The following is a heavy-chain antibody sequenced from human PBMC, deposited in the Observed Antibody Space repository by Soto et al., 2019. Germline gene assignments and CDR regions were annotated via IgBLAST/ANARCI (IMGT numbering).Heavy chain of an antibody. D-gene: IGHD4-4*01. CDR3: ARDRSNSDY. V-gene: IGHV1-18*01. CDR2: ISAYNGNT. CDR1: GYTFTSSG. J-gene: IGHJ4*02. Sequence: GASVKASCKASGYTFTSSGISWVRQAPGQGLEWMGWISAYNGNTNYAQKFQDRVTMTADTSTSTAYMELRSLRSDDTAVYYCARDRSNSDYWGQGTLVTVSS.